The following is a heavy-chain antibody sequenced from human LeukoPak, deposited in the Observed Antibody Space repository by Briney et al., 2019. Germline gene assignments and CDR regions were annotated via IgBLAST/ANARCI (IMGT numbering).Heavy chain of an antibody. CDR2: IIPIFGTA. CDR3: ARDRCSSTSCPFDY. CDR1: GGTFSSYA. J-gene: IGHJ4*02. V-gene: IGHV1-69*13. D-gene: IGHD2-2*01. Sequence: ASVKVSCKASGGTFSSYAVSWVRQDPGQGLEWMGGIIPIFGTANYAQKFQGRVTITADESTSTAYMELSSLRSEDTAVYYCARDRCSSTSCPFDYWGQGTLVTVSS.